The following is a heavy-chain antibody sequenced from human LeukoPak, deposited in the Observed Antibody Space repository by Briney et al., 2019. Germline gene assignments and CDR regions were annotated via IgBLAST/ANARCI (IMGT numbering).Heavy chain of an antibody. CDR2: ISGSGGST. CDR1: GFTFSSYA. V-gene: IGHV3-23*01. Sequence: PGGSLRLSCAASGFTFSSYAMSWVRQAPGKGLEWVSAISGSGGSTYYADSVKGRFTISRDNSKNTLYLQMNSLRAEDTAVYYCAIASYGAGEAYYFDYWGQGTLVTVSS. D-gene: IGHD3-16*01. J-gene: IGHJ4*02. CDR3: AIASYGAGEAYYFDY.